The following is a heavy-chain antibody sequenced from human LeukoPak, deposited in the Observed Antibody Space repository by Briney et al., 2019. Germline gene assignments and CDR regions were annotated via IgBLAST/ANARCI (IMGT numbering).Heavy chain of an antibody. CDR3: AKEVGETAVIKAAFGI. V-gene: IGHV3-23*01. J-gene: IGHJ3*02. CDR1: GFTFSSYA. CDR2: ISGSGSST. D-gene: IGHD1-26*01. Sequence: GGSLRLSCSASGFTFSSYAMHWVRQAPGKGLEWVATISGSGSSTYYGDSVKGRFTISRDNSKNTLYLRMDSLRAEDTAVYYCAKEVGETAVIKAAFGIWGQGTMVTVSS.